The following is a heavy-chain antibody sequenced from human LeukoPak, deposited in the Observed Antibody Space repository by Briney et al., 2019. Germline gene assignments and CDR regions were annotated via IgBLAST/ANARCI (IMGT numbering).Heavy chain of an antibody. V-gene: IGHV4-59*01. CDR2: IYYNGDT. J-gene: IGHJ1*01. D-gene: IGHD5-24*01. Sequence: SETLSLTCTVSGGSINNYYGSWIRQPPGRGLEWIGYIYYNGDTSYYPSLKSRVTMTLDTSKKQFSLKLNSVTAADTAVYFCARYASDGRTLEYWGQGILVTVSS. CDR1: GGSINNYY. CDR3: ARYASDGRTLEY.